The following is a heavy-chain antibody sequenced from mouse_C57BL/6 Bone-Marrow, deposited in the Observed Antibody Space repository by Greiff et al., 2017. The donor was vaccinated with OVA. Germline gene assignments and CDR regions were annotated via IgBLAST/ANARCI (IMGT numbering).Heavy chain of an antibody. CDR2: ISGGGGNT. J-gene: IGHJ3*01. CDR1: GFTFSSYT. Sequence: EVQRVESGGGLVKPGGSLKLSCAASGFTFSSYTMSWVRQTPEKRLEWVATISGGGGNTYYPDSVKGRFTISRDNAKNTLYLQMSSLRSEDTALYYCARQALSWFAYWGQGTLVTVSA. V-gene: IGHV5-9*01. CDR3: ARQALSWFAY.